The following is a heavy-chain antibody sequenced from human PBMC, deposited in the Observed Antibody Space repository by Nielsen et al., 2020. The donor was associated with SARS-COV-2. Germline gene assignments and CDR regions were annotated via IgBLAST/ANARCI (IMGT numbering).Heavy chain of an antibody. CDR3: ARDQEYSGYDLGLEFDY. D-gene: IGHD5-12*01. CDR2: ISAYNGNT. CDR1: GYTFTSYG. V-gene: IGHV1-18*01. J-gene: IGHJ4*02. Sequence: ASVKVSCKASGYTFTSYGISWVRQAPGQGLERMGWISAYNGNTNYAQKLQGRVTMATDTSTSTAYMELRSLRSDDTAVYYCARDQEYSGYDLGLEFDYWGQGTLVTVSS.